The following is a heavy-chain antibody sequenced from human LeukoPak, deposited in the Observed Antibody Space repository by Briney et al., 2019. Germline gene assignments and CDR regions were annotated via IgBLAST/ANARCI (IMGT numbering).Heavy chain of an antibody. CDR3: AKDFRDGYNTYYFDY. V-gene: IGHV3-48*01. Sequence: GGSLRLSCAASGFTFSSYSMNWVRQAPGKWLEWVSYISSSSSTIYYADSVKGRFTISRDNSKNTLYLQMNSLRVDDTAVYYCAKDFRDGYNTYYFDYWGQGTLVTVSS. D-gene: IGHD5-24*01. CDR1: GFTFSSYS. J-gene: IGHJ4*02. CDR2: ISSSSSTI.